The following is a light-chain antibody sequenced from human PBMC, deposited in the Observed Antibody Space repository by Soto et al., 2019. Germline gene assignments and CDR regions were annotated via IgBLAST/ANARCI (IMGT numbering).Light chain of an antibody. CDR1: QSVSSN. V-gene: IGKV3-15*01. CDR2: GAS. CDR3: QQYHSWT. J-gene: IGKJ1*01. Sequence: IVMTHSPSTLSLSPVGRATLSCRASQSVSSNLAWYQQKPGQAPRLLIYGASTRATGIPARFSGSGSGTEFTLTISSLQPDDFATYYCQQYHSWTFGQGTKVDIK.